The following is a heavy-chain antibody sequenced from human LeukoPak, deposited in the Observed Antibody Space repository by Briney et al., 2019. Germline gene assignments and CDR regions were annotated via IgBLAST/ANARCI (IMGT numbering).Heavy chain of an antibody. CDR3: SRRYCSSTSCSNDY. D-gene: IGHD2-2*01. Sequence: PGGSLRLSCAASGFTFSGSAMHWVRQTSGKGLEWVGRIRSKANNYATAYAASVKGRFTISRDDSKNTAYLQMNSLKTEDTAVYYCSRRYCSSTSCSNDYWGQGNLVTVSS. J-gene: IGHJ4*02. V-gene: IGHV3-73*01. CDR1: GFTFSGSA. CDR2: IRSKANNYAT.